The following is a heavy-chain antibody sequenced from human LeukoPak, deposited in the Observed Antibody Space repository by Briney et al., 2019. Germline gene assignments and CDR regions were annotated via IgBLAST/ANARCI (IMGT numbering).Heavy chain of an antibody. J-gene: IGHJ4*02. Sequence: SVKVSCKASGGTFTNYVISWVRQAPGQGLEWMGGIIPIFGTANYAQKFQGRVTITADESTSTVYVELSSLRSEDTAVYYCASFIAAAGPDDFWGQGTLVTVSS. CDR3: ASFIAAAGPDDF. V-gene: IGHV1-69*13. D-gene: IGHD6-13*01. CDR2: IIPIFGTA. CDR1: GGTFTNYV.